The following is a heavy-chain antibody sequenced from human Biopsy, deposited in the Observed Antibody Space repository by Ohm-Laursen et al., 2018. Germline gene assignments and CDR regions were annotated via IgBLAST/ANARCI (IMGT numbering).Heavy chain of an antibody. J-gene: IGHJ3*02. CDR3: AKDGGQWLGGAFDI. V-gene: IGHV3-30*18. D-gene: IGHD6-19*01. Sequence: SLRLSCSASGFGMYAMHWVRQPPGKGLEWLAVIAYDGSNKYYAESVKGRFTISRDRSRNTVHLQMNSLRYEDTALYYCAKDGGQWLGGAFDIWGHGTMVSVSS. CDR2: IAYDGSNK. CDR1: GFGMYA.